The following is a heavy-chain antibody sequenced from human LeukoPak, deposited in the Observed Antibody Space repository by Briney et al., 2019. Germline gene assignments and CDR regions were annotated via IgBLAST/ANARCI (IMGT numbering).Heavy chain of an antibody. J-gene: IGHJ5*02. CDR3: ARIPSPFVPARENWFDP. V-gene: IGHV3-23*01. D-gene: IGHD2-21*01. Sequence: PGGSLRLSCAASGFTFSTYWMSWVRQAPGKGLEWVSAISGSGGSTYYADSVKGRFTISRDNSKNTLYLQMNSLRAEDTAVYYCARIPSPFVPARENWFDPWGQGTLVTVSS. CDR1: GFTFSTYW. CDR2: ISGSGGST.